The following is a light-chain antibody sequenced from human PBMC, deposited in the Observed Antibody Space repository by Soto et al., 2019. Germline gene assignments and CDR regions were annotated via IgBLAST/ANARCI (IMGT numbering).Light chain of an antibody. CDR3: SSYSSTITRG. Sequence: QSVLTQPASMSGSPGQSITISCTGTSGDVGGYDYVSWYQHHAGEAPKLLIYEVSNRPSGISNRFSGSKSGNTASLIISGLQTEDEADYYCSSYSSTITRGFGTGTKLTVL. J-gene: IGLJ1*01. CDR1: SGDVGGYDY. CDR2: EVS. V-gene: IGLV2-14*01.